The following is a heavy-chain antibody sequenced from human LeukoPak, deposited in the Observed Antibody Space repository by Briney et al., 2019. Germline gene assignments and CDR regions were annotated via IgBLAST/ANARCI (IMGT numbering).Heavy chain of an antibody. Sequence: GGSLRLSCAASGFTFSSYAMHWVRQAPGKGLEWVAVISYDGSNKYYADSVKGRFTISRDNSKNTLYLQMNSLRAEDTAVYYCAKDASSGYAKEYYYYYYMDVWGKGTTVTVSS. CDR3: AKDASSGYAKEYYYYYYMDV. J-gene: IGHJ6*03. CDR1: GFTFSSYA. CDR2: ISYDGSNK. D-gene: IGHD3-22*01. V-gene: IGHV3-30*04.